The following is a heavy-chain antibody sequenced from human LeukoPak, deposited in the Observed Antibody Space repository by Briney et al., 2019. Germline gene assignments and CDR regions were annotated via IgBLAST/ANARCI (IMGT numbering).Heavy chain of an antibody. D-gene: IGHD3-22*01. V-gene: IGHV1-46*01. CDR3: AREAPIDAMIVVGGIDAFDI. J-gene: IGHJ3*02. Sequence: GASVKVSCKASGYTFTSYYMHWVRQAPGQGLEWMGIINPSGGSTSYAQKFQGRVTMTRDTSTSTVYMELSSLRSEDTAVYYCAREAPIDAMIVVGGIDAFDIWGQGTMVTVSS. CDR1: GYTFTSYY. CDR2: INPSGGST.